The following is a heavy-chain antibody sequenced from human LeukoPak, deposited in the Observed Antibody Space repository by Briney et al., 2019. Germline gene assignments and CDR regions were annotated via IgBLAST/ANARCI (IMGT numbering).Heavy chain of an antibody. V-gene: IGHV4-59*01. Sequence: SETLSLTCTVSGGSISNYCWSWIRQPPGKGLEWIGYICYSGTTNYNPSLKSRVTISVDTSKNQFSLKLSSVTAADTAVYYCARDSWDDSSGYRRDAFDIWGQGTMVTVSS. CDR1: GGSISNYC. J-gene: IGHJ3*02. CDR3: ARDSWDDSSGYRRDAFDI. D-gene: IGHD3-22*01. CDR2: ICYSGTT.